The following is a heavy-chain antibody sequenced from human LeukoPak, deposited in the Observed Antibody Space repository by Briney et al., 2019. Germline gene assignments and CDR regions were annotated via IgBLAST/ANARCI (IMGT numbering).Heavy chain of an antibody. D-gene: IGHD6-19*01. CDR2: ISAYNGNT. Sequence: ASVKVSCKASGYTFTSYGISWVRQAPGQGLEWMGWISAYNGNTNYAQKLQGRVTMTRDTSISTAYMELSRLRSDDTAVYYCARDGSGYSSGWYFHDYWGQGTLVTVSS. V-gene: IGHV1-18*01. CDR3: ARDGSGYSSGWYFHDY. CDR1: GYTFTSYG. J-gene: IGHJ4*02.